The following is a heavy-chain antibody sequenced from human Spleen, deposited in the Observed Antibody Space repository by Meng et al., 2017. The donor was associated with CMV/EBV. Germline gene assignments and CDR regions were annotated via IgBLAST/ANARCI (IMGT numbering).Heavy chain of an antibody. J-gene: IGHJ6*02. Sequence: LRLSCSVFGDSISSGDYCWTWIRQPPGKGLEWIGYIYKSGSTYYKSSLKSRLKFSVDTSKNQFSLKLSSVTAADTAVYYCAREASYSGSYYYYGMDVWGQGTTVTVSS. CDR2: IYKSGST. CDR1: GDSISSGDYC. V-gene: IGHV4-30-4*08. CDR3: AREASYSGSYYYYGMDV. D-gene: IGHD1-26*01.